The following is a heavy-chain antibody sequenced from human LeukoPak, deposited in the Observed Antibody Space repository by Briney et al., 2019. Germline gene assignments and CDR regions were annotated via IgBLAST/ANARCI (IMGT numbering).Heavy chain of an antibody. CDR3: TRGPIQLWLYHGMDV. J-gene: IGHJ6*02. Sequence: GGSLRLSCTASGFTFGDHAMSWVRQAPGKGLEWVGFIRSKAYGGTTEYAASVKGRFTISRDDSNSIAYLQMNSLKTEDTAVYYCTRGPIQLWLYHGMDVWGQGTTVIVSS. D-gene: IGHD5-18*01. V-gene: IGHV3-49*04. CDR1: GFTFGDHA. CDR2: IRSKAYGGTT.